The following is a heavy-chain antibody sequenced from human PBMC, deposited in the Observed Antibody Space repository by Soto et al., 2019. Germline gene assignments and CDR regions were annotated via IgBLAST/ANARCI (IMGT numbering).Heavy chain of an antibody. CDR1: GYTFTSYY. CDR2: INPSGGST. CDR3: ARVREWLAPFDY. Sequence: ASVKVSCKASGYTFTSYYMHWVRQAPGQGLEWMGIINPSGGSTSYAQKYQGRVAMTRDTSTSTVYMELSSLRSEDTAVYYCARVREWLAPFDYWGQGTLVTVSS. J-gene: IGHJ4*02. D-gene: IGHD3-3*01. V-gene: IGHV1-46*01.